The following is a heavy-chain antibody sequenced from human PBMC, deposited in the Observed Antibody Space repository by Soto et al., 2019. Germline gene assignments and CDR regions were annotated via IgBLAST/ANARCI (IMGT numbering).Heavy chain of an antibody. CDR3: VRGGGGGLFDP. Sequence: GGSLRLSCAGSGFTFGDSYMSWICQAPGKGLEWLSYISPGSRYPAYADSVKGRFTISRDNAKRSLYLQMMSLTAEDTAIYYCVRGGGGGLFDPWGQGTMVTVS. V-gene: IGHV3-11*06. CDR2: ISPGSRYP. J-gene: IGHJ5*02. CDR1: GFTFGDSY. D-gene: IGHD2-15*01.